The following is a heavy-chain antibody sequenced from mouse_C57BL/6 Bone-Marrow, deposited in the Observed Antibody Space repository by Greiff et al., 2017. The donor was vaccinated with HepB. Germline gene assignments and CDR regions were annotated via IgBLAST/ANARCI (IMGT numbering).Heavy chain of an antibody. Sequence: VQLQQSGPELVKPGDSVKITCKASGYKFTDYNMDWVKQSHGKSLEWIGDINPNNGGTIYNQKFKGKATLTVDKSSSTAYIELRSLTSEDTAVYYWATVYYDYKVAYWGQGTLVTVSA. CDR3: ATVYYDYKVAY. CDR2: INPNNGGT. CDR1: GYKFTDYN. V-gene: IGHV1-18*01. D-gene: IGHD2-4*01. J-gene: IGHJ3*01.